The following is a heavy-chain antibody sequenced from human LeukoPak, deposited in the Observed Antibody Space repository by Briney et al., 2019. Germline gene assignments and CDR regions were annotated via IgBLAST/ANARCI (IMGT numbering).Heavy chain of an antibody. CDR2: IYSGGST. Sequence: GGSLRLSCAASGFTVSSNYMSWVRQAPGKGLEWVSVIYSGGSTYYADSVKGRFTISRDNSKNTLYLRMNSLRAEDTAVYYCARADDFWSGADYWGQGTLVTVSS. CDR1: GFTVSSNY. D-gene: IGHD3-3*01. J-gene: IGHJ4*02. V-gene: IGHV3-53*01. CDR3: ARADDFWSGADY.